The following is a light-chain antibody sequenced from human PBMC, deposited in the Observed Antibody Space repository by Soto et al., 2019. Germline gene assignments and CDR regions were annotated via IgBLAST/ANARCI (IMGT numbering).Light chain of an antibody. CDR3: YSFAGFNTQ. CDR2: GVN. Sequence: QSALTQPASVSGSPGQSITISCTGTSSDVGGYNFVSWYQQHPGKAPKLMIYGVNNRPSGVSDRFSGSKSGNTASLTISGLQAEDEADYYCYSFAGFNTQFGGGTKLTVL. CDR1: SSDVGGYNF. V-gene: IGLV2-23*02. J-gene: IGLJ2*01.